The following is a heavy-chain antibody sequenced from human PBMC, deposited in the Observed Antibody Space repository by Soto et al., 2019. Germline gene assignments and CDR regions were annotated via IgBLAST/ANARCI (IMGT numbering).Heavy chain of an antibody. Sequence: SETRSLTCAVSGGSISRYYWSWIRQPPGKGLEWIGYIYYSGSTNYNPSLKSRVTISVDTSKNQFSLKLSSVTAADTAVYYCARVNSPYYYDSSGYYFYYNYYGMDVWGQGTTVT. V-gene: IGHV4-59*01. D-gene: IGHD3-22*01. J-gene: IGHJ6*01. CDR1: GGSISRYY. CDR3: ARVNSPYYYDSSGYYFYYNYYGMDV. CDR2: IYYSGST.